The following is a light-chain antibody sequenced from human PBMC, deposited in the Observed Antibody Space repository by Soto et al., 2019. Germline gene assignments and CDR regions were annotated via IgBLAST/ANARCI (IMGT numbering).Light chain of an antibody. CDR3: QQYNSYWLT. CDR1: QSISSW. V-gene: IGKV1-5*01. CDR2: DAS. J-gene: IGKJ4*01. Sequence: DIQMTQSPSTLSASVGDRVTITCRASQSISSWLAWYQQKPGKAPKLLIYDASSLESGVPSRFSGSGSGTEYTLTISSLQPDDFATYYCQQYNSYWLTFGGGTKVEIK.